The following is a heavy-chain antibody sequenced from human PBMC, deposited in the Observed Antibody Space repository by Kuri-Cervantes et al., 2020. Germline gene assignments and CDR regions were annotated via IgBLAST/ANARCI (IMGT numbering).Heavy chain of an antibody. J-gene: IGHJ6*02. CDR2: ISSSSSTI. Sequence: GESLKISCAASGFTFSSYSMNWVRQAPGKGLEWVSYISSSSSTIYYADSVKGRFTISRDNAKNSLYLQMNSLRAEDTAVYYCARDGDSSSWYYYYGMDVWGQGTTVTVSS. CDR3: ARDGDSSSWYYYYGMDV. D-gene: IGHD6-13*01. CDR1: GFTFSSYS. V-gene: IGHV3-48*01.